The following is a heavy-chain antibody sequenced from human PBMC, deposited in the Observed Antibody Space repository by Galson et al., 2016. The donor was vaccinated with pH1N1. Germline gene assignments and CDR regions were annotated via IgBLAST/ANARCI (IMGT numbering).Heavy chain of an antibody. J-gene: IGHJ6*03. D-gene: IGHD6-19*01. CDR2: IYYSGST. Sequence: LSLTCTVSGGSISSYYWSWIRQPPGKGLEWIGYIYYSGSTNYNPSPKSRATISVDTSKNHFSRKLSSVTAADTAVYYCARTHYSSDPCHYYYIAVWGKGPTVTVSS. V-gene: IGHV4-59*12. CDR3: ARTHYSSDPCHYYYIAV. CDR1: GGSISSYY.